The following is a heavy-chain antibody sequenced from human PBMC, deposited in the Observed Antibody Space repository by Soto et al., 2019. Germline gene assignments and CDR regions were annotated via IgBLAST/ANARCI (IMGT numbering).Heavy chain of an antibody. J-gene: IGHJ6*02. Sequence: ASVKVSCKASGGTFSSYAISWVRQAPGQGLEWMGGIIPIFGTANYAQKFQGRVTITADESTSTAYMELSSLRSEDTAVYYCARESVANLAAHSSIAAPFEDYGMDVWGQGTTVTVSS. CDR1: GGTFSSYA. CDR3: ARESVANLAAHSSIAAPFEDYGMDV. D-gene: IGHD6-6*01. V-gene: IGHV1-69*13. CDR2: IIPIFGTA.